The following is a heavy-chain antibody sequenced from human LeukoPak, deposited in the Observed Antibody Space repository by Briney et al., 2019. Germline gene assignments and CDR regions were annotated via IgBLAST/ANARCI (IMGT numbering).Heavy chain of an antibody. D-gene: IGHD6-19*01. J-gene: IGHJ6*02. CDR2: ISGSGGST. Sequence: GGSLRLSCAASGFTFSSYAMSWVRQAPGKGLEWVSVISGSGGSTYYADSVKGRFTISRDNSENTLYLQMNSLRAEDTAVYYCAKRAAYSSGWPPDYYYGMDVWGQGTTVTVSS. CDR3: AKRAAYSSGWPPDYYYGMDV. V-gene: IGHV3-23*01. CDR1: GFTFSSYA.